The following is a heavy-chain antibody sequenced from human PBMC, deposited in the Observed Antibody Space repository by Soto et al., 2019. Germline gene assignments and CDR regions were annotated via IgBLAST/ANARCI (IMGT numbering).Heavy chain of an antibody. J-gene: IGHJ4*02. CDR1: GESISSGGYY. CDR2: IYDSESA. Sequence: QVQLQESGPGLVKPSQTLSLTCNVSGESISSGGYYWSWIRHHPGKGLEWIGYIYDSESAYYNPSLKSSITISMDTSKNHFAMRLSSVTGADTAVYYCARASSSSSAADYWGQGTLVTVSS. V-gene: IGHV4-31*03. D-gene: IGHD6-6*01. CDR3: ARASSSSSAADY.